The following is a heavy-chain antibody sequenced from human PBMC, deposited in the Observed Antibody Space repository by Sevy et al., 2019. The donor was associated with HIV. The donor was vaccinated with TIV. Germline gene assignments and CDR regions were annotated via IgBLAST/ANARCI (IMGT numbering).Heavy chain of an antibody. CDR3: AKEGYRLAGADAIDI. D-gene: IGHD2-15*01. J-gene: IGHJ3*02. Sequence: GGYLRLSCAASGFTFSYYAMTWVRQAPGKGLEWVSAISGSGDTTYYAESVTGRFTISRDNSRGTLYLQINSLSAEDAAIYFCAKEGYRLAGADAIDIWGQGTPVTVSS. CDR2: ISGSGDTT. V-gene: IGHV3-23*01. CDR1: GFTFSYYA.